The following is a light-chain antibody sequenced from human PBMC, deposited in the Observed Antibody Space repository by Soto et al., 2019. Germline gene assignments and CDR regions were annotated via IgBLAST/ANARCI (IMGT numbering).Light chain of an antibody. Sequence: EIVMTQSPATLSVSPGERATLSCRASQSVGRNLAWYQQKPGQAPRLLIYGASTRATGIPARFSGSGSGTEFTLTISSLQSEDFDIYSCQQYNHWPPLTFGGGTKVEIK. CDR2: GAS. V-gene: IGKV3-15*01. CDR3: QQYNHWPPLT. J-gene: IGKJ4*01. CDR1: QSVGRN.